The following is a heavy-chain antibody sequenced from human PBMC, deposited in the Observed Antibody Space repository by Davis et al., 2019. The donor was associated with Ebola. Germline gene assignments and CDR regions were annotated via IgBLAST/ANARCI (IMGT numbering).Heavy chain of an antibody. CDR3: AKVVGVQLWLFDY. CDR2: INPNSGGT. V-gene: IGHV1-2*04. Sequence: ASVKVSCKASGYTFTGYYMHWVRQAPGQGLEWMGWINPNSGGTNYAQKFQGWVTMARDTSISTAYMELSRLRSDDTAVYYCAKVVGVQLWLFDYWGQGTLVTVSS. J-gene: IGHJ4*02. CDR1: GYTFTGYY. D-gene: IGHD5-18*01.